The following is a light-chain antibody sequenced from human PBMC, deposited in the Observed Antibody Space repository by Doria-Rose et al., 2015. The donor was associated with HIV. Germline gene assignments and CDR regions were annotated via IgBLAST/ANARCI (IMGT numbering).Light chain of an antibody. J-gene: IGKJ3*01. Sequence: DIRVTQSPESLGMSLGERATLNRKSNQSLLYTSTNYLAWYQQKPGQPPKLLIYWASTRQSGVPARFSGSGSGTDFTLTISSLEAEDVAVYYCQQYYDTPSFGPGTTVDIK. CDR2: WAS. CDR1: QSLLYTSTNY. CDR3: QQYYDTPS. V-gene: IGKV4-1*01.